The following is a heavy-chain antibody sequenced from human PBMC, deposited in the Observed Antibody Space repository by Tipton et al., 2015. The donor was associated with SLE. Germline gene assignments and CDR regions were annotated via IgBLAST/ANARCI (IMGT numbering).Heavy chain of an antibody. D-gene: IGHD3-16*02. CDR2: IYHSGST. Sequence: SLRLSCAASGFTFSTYAMHWVRQAPGKGLEWIGEIYHSGSTNYNPSLKSRVTISVDKSKNQFSLKLSSVTAADTAVYYCARVGRLHLGELSPPFDYWGQGTLVTVSS. J-gene: IGHJ4*02. CDR1: GFTFSTYA. CDR3: ARVGRLHLGELSPPFDY. V-gene: IGHV4-4*02.